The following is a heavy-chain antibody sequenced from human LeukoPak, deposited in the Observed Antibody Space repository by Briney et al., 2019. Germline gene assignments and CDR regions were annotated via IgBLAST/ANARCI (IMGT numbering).Heavy chain of an antibody. D-gene: IGHD6-19*01. CDR3: AREIAVAEYFDY. CDR2: IYYSGST. CDR1: GGSISSYY. Sequence: PSETLSLTCTVSGGSISSYYWSWIRQPPGKGLERIGYIYYSGSTNYNPSLKSRVTISVDTSKNQFSLKLSSVTAADTAVYYCAREIAVAEYFDYWGQGTLVTVSS. V-gene: IGHV4-59*01. J-gene: IGHJ4*02.